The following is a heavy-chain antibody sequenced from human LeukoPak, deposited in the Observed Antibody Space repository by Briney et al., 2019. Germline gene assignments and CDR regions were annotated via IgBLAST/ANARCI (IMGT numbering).Heavy chain of an antibody. V-gene: IGHV4-4*07. Sequence: KGLELIGRLYSSGSTNYHTSLKSRVTMSVDTAKNQFALKLRSVTAADTAVYYCARDLCFFFQAEDGIRYTVPVSAFLLNRSSDL. D-gene: IGHD3-9*01. CDR3: ARDLCFFFQAEDGIRYTVPVSAFLLNRSSDL. J-gene: IGHJ2*01. CDR2: LYSSGST.